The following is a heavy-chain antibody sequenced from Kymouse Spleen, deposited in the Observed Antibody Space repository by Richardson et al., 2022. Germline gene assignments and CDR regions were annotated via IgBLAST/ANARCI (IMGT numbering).Heavy chain of an antibody. J-gene: IGHJ4*02. D-gene: IGHD3-3*01. CDR3: TTCITIFGVVGDY. V-gene: IGHV3-15*01. CDR1: GFTFSNAW. Sequence: EVQLVESGGGLVKPGGSLRLSCAASGFTFSNAWMSWVRQAPGKGLEWVGRIKSKTDGGTTDYAAPVKGRFTISRDDSKNTLYLQMNSLKTEDTAVYYCTTCITIFGVVGDYWGQGTLVTVSS. CDR2: IKSKTDGGTT.